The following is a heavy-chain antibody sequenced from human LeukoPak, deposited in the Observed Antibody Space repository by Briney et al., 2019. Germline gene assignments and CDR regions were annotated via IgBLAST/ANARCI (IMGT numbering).Heavy chain of an antibody. CDR1: GYKFGNYW. D-gene: IGHD3-3*01. CDR3: ARSEWLLPRGGFDF. J-gene: IGHJ5*01. V-gene: IGHV5-51*01. Sequence: GESLKISCQTSGYKFGNYWIGWGRQKPGQGLEWMGIIYGDDFDTRYSPSFQGHVTISADKSETTAYLKWQSLEASDTGIYYCARSEWLLPRGGFDFWGQGTRVVVSS. CDR2: IYGDDFDT.